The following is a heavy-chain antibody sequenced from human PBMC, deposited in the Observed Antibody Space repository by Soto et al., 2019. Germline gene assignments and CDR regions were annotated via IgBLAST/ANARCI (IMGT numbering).Heavy chain of an antibody. Sequence: QVQLVESGGGVVQPGRSLRLSCAASGFTFSSYAMHWVRQAPGKGLEWVAVISYDGSNKYYADSVKGRFTISRDNSKNTLYLQMNSLRAEDTAVYYCARDGPLYCSGGSCWTQTGYYGMDVWGQGTMVTVSS. CDR2: ISYDGSNK. J-gene: IGHJ6*02. CDR1: GFTFSSYA. D-gene: IGHD2-15*01. CDR3: ARDGPLYCSGGSCWTQTGYYGMDV. V-gene: IGHV3-30-3*01.